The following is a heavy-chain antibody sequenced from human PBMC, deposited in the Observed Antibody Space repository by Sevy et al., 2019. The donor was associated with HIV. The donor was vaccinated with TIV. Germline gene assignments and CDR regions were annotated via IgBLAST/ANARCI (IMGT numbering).Heavy chain of an antibody. CDR1: GFTFSKYS. CDR2: LSFGCGEI. Sequence: GGSLRLSCAASGFTFSKYSMSWVRQPPGKGLEWVSTLSFGCGEINYADSVNGRFTISRDNSKSSVYLQMNNLRPGDTAVYYCAREGCAKPHDYWGQGTLVTVSS. J-gene: IGHJ4*02. V-gene: IGHV3-23*01. CDR3: AREGCAKPHDY. D-gene: IGHD2-2*02.